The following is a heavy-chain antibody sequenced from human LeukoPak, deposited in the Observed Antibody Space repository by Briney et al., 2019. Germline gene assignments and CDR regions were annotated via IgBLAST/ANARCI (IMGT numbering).Heavy chain of an antibody. D-gene: IGHD6-19*01. Sequence: GRSLRLSCAASGFTFNNYAMHGVRQGPGRGREWVAVLAHDGGDKYFADSVKGRFTISRDNSKNTLYLPVSSLSAEDTAIYYCARGTPAVAGIDYWGQGTLVTVSS. CDR2: LAHDGGDK. CDR3: ARGTPAVAGIDY. V-gene: IGHV3-30*04. CDR1: GFTFNNYA. J-gene: IGHJ4*02.